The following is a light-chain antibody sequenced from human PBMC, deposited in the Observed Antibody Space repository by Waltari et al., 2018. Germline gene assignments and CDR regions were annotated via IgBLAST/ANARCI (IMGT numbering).Light chain of an antibody. CDR1: SRDVGRYDY. J-gene: IGLJ1*01. Sequence: QPALTQPASVSGTPGQSITISCTGTSRDVGRYDYVSWYQQPPARAPKLLIHDVTDRASGVADRFSGSKSGNTASLTISGLQTEDEADYYCTSYTSSTTTPYVFGTGTQVTV. CDR3: TSYTSSTTTPYV. CDR2: DVT. V-gene: IGLV2-14*03.